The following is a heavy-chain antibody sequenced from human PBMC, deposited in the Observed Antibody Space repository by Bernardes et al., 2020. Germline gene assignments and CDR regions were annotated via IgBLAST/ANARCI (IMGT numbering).Heavy chain of an antibody. V-gene: IGHV3-74*03. J-gene: IGHJ4*02. CDR1: GFVFSNYW. CDR3: VRGPPAGTEKFERFDD. CDR2: INNDGSNI. D-gene: IGHD3-10*01. Sequence: GSLRLSCAASGFVFSNYWMHWVRQAPGMEPVWVSRINNDGSNIKYADSVRGRFTISRDNAESTVSLQMNSLGADDTAVYYCVRGPPAGTEKFERFDDWGQGIPVTVSS.